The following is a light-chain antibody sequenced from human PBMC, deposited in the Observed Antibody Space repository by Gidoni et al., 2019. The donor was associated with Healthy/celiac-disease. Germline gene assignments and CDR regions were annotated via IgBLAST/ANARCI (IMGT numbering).Light chain of an antibody. Sequence: DIVMTQSQDSLAVSLGERATINCKSSQSVLYSSNNKNYLAWYQQKPGQPPKLLIYWASTRESGVPDRFSGSGSGTEFTLTISSLQAEDVAVYYCQQYYSTPMYTFGQGTKLEIK. CDR3: QQYYSTPMYT. J-gene: IGKJ2*01. CDR2: WAS. CDR1: QSVLYSSNNKNY. V-gene: IGKV4-1*01.